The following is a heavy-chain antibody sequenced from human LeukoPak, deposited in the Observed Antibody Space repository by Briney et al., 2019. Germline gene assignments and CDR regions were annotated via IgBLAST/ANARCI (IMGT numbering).Heavy chain of an antibody. CDR2: ISAYNGNT. J-gene: IGHJ6*02. V-gene: IGHV1-18*01. CDR1: GYTFTSYG. CDR3: ASSLGVYYYYGMDV. D-gene: IGHD3-10*01. Sequence: ASVKVSCKASGYTFTSYGISWVRQAPGQGLEWMGWISAYNGNTNYAQKLQGRVTMTTDTSTSTAYMELRSLRSDDTAVYYCASSLGVYYYYGMDVWGQGTTVTVSS.